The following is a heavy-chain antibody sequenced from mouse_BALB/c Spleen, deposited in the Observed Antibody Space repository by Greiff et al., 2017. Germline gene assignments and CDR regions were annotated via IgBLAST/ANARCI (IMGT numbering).Heavy chain of an antibody. CDR1: GFDFSRYW. Sequence: DVMLVESGGGLVQPGGSLKLSCAASGFDFSRYWMSWVRQAPGKGLEWIGENNPDSSTINYTPSLKDKFIISRDNAKNTLYLQMSKVRSEDTALYHCARRENWDGFAYWGQGTLVTVSA. J-gene: IGHJ3*01. CDR2: NNPDSSTI. D-gene: IGHD4-1*01. V-gene: IGHV4-1*02. CDR3: ARRENWDGFAY.